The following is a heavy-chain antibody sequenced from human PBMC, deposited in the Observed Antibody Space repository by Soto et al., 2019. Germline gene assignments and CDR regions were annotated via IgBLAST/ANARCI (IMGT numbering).Heavy chain of an antibody. CDR3: ASQYYYDSSGSQTFDY. D-gene: IGHD3-22*01. Sequence: SETLSLTCTVSGASISGHFWSWIRQSPGKGLEWIAYIYDSGRSYNPSLRGRVTISVDTSKNQLSLKLSSVIAADSAVYYCASQYYYDSSGSQTFDYWGQGTQVSVSS. J-gene: IGHJ4*02. V-gene: IGHV4-59*08. CDR1: GASISGHF. CDR2: IYDSGR.